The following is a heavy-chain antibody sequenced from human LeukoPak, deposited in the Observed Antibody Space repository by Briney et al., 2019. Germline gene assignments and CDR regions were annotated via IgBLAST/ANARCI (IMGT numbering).Heavy chain of an antibody. V-gene: IGHV4-4*02. CDR2: IYHSGST. D-gene: IGHD5-18*01. CDR3: ARQGWIQLWPTRSLDY. Sequence: PSETLSLTCAVSSGSISSNNWWSWVRQPPGKGLEWIGEIYHSGSTNYNPSLKSRVTISVDTSKNQFSLKLSSVTAADTAVYYCARQGWIQLWPTRSLDYWGQGTLVTVSS. CDR1: SGSISSNNW. J-gene: IGHJ4*02.